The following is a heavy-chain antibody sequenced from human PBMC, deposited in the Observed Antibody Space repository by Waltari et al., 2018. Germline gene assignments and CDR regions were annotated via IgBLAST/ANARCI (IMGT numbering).Heavy chain of an antibody. D-gene: IGHD6-13*01. CDR3: ARDSSSWLFDY. Sequence: QVQLVQSGAEVKKPGSSVKVSCKASGGTFSSYAISWVRQAPGQGLEWMGRSIPILGIANDARKFQGRVTITADKSTSTAYMELSSLRSEDTAVYYCARDSSSWLFDYWGQGTLVTVSS. CDR2: SIPILGIA. CDR1: GGTFSSYA. V-gene: IGHV1-69*09. J-gene: IGHJ4*02.